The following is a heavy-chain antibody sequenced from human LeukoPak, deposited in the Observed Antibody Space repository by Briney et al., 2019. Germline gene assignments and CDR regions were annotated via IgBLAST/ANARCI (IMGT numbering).Heavy chain of an antibody. V-gene: IGHV1-2*02. CDR3: AREQYYYGSGSYWTSERALYYYYYYMDV. D-gene: IGHD3-10*01. CDR1: GYTFTGYY. CDR2: INPNSGGT. J-gene: IGHJ6*03. Sequence: ASVKVSCKASGYTFTGYYMHWVRQAPGQGLEWMGWINPNSGGTNYAQKFQGRVTMTRDTSISTAYMELSRLSSVTAADTAVYYCAREQYYYGSGSYWTSERALYYYYYYMDVWGKGTTVTISS.